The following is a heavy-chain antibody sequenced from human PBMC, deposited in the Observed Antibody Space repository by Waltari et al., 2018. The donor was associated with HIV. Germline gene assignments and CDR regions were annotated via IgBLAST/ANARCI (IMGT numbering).Heavy chain of an antibody. V-gene: IGHV1-2*06. CDR3: ARDRSNYGSGSYDAFDI. Sequence: QVQLVQSGAEVKKPGASVKVSCKASGYTFTDYYIHWVRQAPGQGLEWMGRIHPDSGGTNFAQKFNGRVTMTRDTSISTVYMELNRLRSDDTAVYYCARDRSNYGSGSYDAFDIWGQETMVTVSS. CDR1: GYTFTDYY. CDR2: IHPDSGGT. D-gene: IGHD3-10*01. J-gene: IGHJ3*02.